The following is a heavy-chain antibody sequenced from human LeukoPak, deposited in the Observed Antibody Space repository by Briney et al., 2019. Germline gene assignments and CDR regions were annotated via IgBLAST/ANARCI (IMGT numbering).Heavy chain of an antibody. D-gene: IGHD2-15*01. V-gene: IGHV1-2*02. Sequence: EASVKVSCKASGGTFSSYAISWVRQAPGQGLEWMGWINPKSGSTHYAQKFQGRVIMTRDTSLSTAYLELTSLRSDDTAMYFCGRRVSRGWTDYWGQGTLVTASS. CDR3: GRRVSRGWTDY. CDR1: GGTFSSYA. J-gene: IGHJ4*02. CDR2: INPKSGST.